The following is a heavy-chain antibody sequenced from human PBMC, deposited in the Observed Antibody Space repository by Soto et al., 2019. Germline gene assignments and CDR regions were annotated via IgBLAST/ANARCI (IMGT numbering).Heavy chain of an antibody. CDR3: ARERPYCSSTSCYNPMLYYYYYGMDV. CDR1: GYTFTSYG. J-gene: IGHJ6*02. Sequence: GASVKVSCKASGYTFTSYGISWVRQAPGQGLEWMGWISAYNGNTNYAQKLQGRVTMTTDTSTSTAYMELRSLRSDDTAVYYCARERPYCSSTSCYNPMLYYYYYGMDVWGQGTTVTVSS. V-gene: IGHV1-18*04. CDR2: ISAYNGNT. D-gene: IGHD2-2*02.